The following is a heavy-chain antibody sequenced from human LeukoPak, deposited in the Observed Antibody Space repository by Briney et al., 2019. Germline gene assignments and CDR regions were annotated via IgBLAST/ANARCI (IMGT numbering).Heavy chain of an antibody. CDR3: ARGGKFYYDSSGYPGDY. D-gene: IGHD3-22*01. Sequence: GGSLRLSCVASGFTFSSYWMSWVRQAPGKGLEWVANIKQDGSEKYYVDSVRGRFTISRDNVKNSLYLQMNSLRAEDTAVYYRARGGKFYYDSSGYPGDYWGQGTLVTVSS. V-gene: IGHV3-7*01. CDR1: GFTFSSYW. J-gene: IGHJ4*02. CDR2: IKQDGSEK.